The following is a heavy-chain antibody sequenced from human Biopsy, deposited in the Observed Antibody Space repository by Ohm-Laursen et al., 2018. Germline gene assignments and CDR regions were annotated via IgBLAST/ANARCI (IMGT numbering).Heavy chain of an antibody. Sequence: GTLSLTCTVSGGSIGSFFWSWIRQPPGKGLEWIGYIYYSGSTNYNPSLRSRVTISVDRSKNQFSLELSSVTAADTAVYYCARVGAGAPSIDYFDYWGQEPWSPSPQ. D-gene: IGHD1-26*01. CDR2: IYYSGST. J-gene: IGHJ4*01. CDR3: ARVGAGAPSIDYFDY. V-gene: IGHV4-59*01. CDR1: GGSIGSFF.